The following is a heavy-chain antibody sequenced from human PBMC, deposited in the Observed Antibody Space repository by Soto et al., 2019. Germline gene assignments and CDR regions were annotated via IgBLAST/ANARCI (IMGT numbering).Heavy chain of an antibody. CDR1: GGSFSGYY. Sequence: SETLSLTCAVYGGSFSGYYWSWIRQPPGKGLEWIGEINHSGSTNYNPSLKSRVTISVDTSKNQFSLKLSSVTAADTAVYYCARDGYSGYSDAFDIWGQGTMVTVS. D-gene: IGHD5-12*01. J-gene: IGHJ3*02. CDR2: INHSGST. CDR3: ARDGYSGYSDAFDI. V-gene: IGHV4-34*01.